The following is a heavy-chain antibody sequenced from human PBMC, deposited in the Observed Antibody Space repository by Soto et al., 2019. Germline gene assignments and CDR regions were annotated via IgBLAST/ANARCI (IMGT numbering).Heavy chain of an antibody. CDR3: ARDSGSSSDYYGMDV. V-gene: IGHV3-21*01. CDR1: GFIFTSYS. D-gene: IGHD6-13*01. Sequence: EVQLVDSGGGLVKPGGSLRLSCEASGFIFTSYSMNWVRQAPGKGLEWVSSISSSSSYIYYADSVKGRFTISRDNAKNSLYLQMSSLRAEDTAVYYCARDSGSSSDYYGMDVWGQGTTVTVSS. J-gene: IGHJ6*02. CDR2: ISSSSSYI.